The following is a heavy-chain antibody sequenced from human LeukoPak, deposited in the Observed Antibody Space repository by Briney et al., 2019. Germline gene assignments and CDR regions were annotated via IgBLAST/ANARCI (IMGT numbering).Heavy chain of an antibody. D-gene: IGHD4-23*01. CDR1: GFTFSSFS. V-gene: IGHV3-30*04. J-gene: IGHJ4*02. Sequence: GGSLRLSCVTSGFTFSSFSMHWVRQAPGNGLEWVAVISHDGSHKSYADSVRGRFTISRDNSKNTLSLQMNTLRPEDTALFYCARDPNRLADYGGDYFDHWGQGTLVTVSS. CDR2: ISHDGSHK. CDR3: ARDPNRLADYGGDYFDH.